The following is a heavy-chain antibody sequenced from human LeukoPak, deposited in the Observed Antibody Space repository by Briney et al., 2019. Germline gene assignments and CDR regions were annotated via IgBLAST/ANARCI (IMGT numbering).Heavy chain of an antibody. CDR1: GYTLTELS. CDR3: ARVMRTYYDFWSGEAGVAEFDP. Sequence: GASVKVSCKVSGYTLTELSMHWVRQAPGKGLEWMGGFDPEDGETIYAQKFQGRVTMTEDTSTDTAYMELSSLRSEDTAVYYCARVMRTYYDFWSGEAGVAEFDPWGQGTLVTVSS. J-gene: IGHJ5*02. CDR2: FDPEDGET. D-gene: IGHD3-3*01. V-gene: IGHV1-24*01.